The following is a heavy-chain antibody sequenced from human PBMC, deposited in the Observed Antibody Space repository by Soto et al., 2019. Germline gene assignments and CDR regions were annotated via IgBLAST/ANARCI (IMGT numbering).Heavy chain of an antibody. V-gene: IGHV1-18*01. Sequence: ASVKVSCKASGYTFTSYGISWVRQAPGQGLEWMGWISAYNGNTNYAQKLQGRVTMTTDTSTSTAYMELRSLRSDDTAVYYCARDSTYCSGGSCYSSNFDYWGQGTLVTVS. D-gene: IGHD2-15*01. J-gene: IGHJ4*02. CDR3: ARDSTYCSGGSCYSSNFDY. CDR2: ISAYNGNT. CDR1: GYTFTSYG.